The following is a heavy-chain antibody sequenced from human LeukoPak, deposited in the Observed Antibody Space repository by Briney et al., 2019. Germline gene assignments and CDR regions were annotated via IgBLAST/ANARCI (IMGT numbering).Heavy chain of an antibody. V-gene: IGHV1-46*01. D-gene: IGHD2-2*01. J-gene: IGHJ1*01. CDR1: GYTFTSYY. Sequence: ASVKVSCKASGYTFTSYYMHWVRQAPGQGLGWMGIINPSGGSTSYAQKFQGRVTMTRDTSTSTVYMELSSLRSEDTAVYYCARVGGYCSSTSCPFQHWGQGTLVTVSS. CDR2: INPSGGST. CDR3: ARVGGYCSSTSCPFQH.